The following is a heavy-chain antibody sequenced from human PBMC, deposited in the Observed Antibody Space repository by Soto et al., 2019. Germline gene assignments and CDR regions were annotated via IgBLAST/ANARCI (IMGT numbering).Heavy chain of an antibody. D-gene: IGHD2-21*02. Sequence: QVQLVQSGAEVKKPGASVKVSCKASGYTFTSYGISWVRQAPGQGLEWMGWISAYNGNTNYAQKLQGRVTMTTDTSTSTADMELRSLRSDATAVYYCARDPGYCGGDCGFDPWGQGTLVTVSS. CDR1: GYTFTSYG. CDR2: ISAYNGNT. V-gene: IGHV1-18*01. J-gene: IGHJ5*02. CDR3: ARDPGYCGGDCGFDP.